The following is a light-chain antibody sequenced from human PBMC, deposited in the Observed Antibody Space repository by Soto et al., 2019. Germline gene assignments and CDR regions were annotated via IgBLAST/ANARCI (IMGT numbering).Light chain of an antibody. Sequence: EIVMTQSPATLSVSPGERATLSCRASQSVSSNLAWYQQKPGQAPRLLIYGASTRVTGIPARFSGSGSGIEFTLTISSLQSEDFAVYYCQQYNNWPRTFGQGTKVEIK. CDR2: GAS. CDR1: QSVSSN. V-gene: IGKV3-15*01. CDR3: QQYNNWPRT. J-gene: IGKJ1*01.